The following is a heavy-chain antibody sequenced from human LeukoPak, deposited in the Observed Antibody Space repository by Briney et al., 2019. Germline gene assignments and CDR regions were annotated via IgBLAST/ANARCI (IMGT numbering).Heavy chain of an antibody. CDR3: ARDSSGYDY. CDR1: GFTFSSYG. CDR2: IWYGGSNK. V-gene: IGHV3-33*01. J-gene: IGHJ4*02. Sequence: GGSLRLSCAASGFTFSSYGMHWVRQAPGKGQEWVAVIWYGGSNKYYADSVKGRFTISRDNSKNTLYLQMNSLRAEDTAVYYCARDSSGYDYWGQGTLVTVSS. D-gene: IGHD6-19*01.